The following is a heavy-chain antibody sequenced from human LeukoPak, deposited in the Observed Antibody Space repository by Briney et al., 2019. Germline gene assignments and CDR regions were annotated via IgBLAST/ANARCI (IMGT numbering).Heavy chain of an antibody. J-gene: IGHJ4*02. V-gene: IGHV4-34*01. CDR3: ARGAVPAAILAYFDY. Sequence: SETLSLTCAVYGGSFSGYYWSWICQPPGKGLEWIGEINHSGSTNYNPPLKSRVTISVDTSKNQFSLKLSSVTAADTAVYYCARGAVPAAILAYFDYWGQGTLVTVSS. D-gene: IGHD2-2*01. CDR1: GGSFSGYY. CDR2: INHSGST.